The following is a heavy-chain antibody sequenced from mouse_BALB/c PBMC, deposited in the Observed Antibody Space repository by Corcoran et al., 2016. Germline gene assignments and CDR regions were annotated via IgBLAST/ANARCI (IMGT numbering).Heavy chain of an antibody. Sequence: DVQLKESGPGLVKPSQSLSLTCSVTGYSLTSGYYWNWIRQFPGNKLEWMGYISYDGRNNSNPSPKNRISINRDTSKNQFFLKLNSVTTEDTATYYCATLLRPFDYWGQGTTLTVSA. CDR3: ATLLRPFDY. J-gene: IGHJ2*01. D-gene: IGHD1-2*01. V-gene: IGHV3-6*02. CDR2: ISYDGRN. CDR1: GYSLTSGYY.